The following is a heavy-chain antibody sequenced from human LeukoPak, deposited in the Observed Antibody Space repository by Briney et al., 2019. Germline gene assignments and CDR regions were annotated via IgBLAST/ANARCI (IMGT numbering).Heavy chain of an antibody. CDR2: ISSDGGKK. V-gene: IGHV3-30*03. J-gene: IGHJ4*02. CDR3: AIHPLGTAAA. D-gene: IGHD6-13*01. Sequence: PGGSLRLSCAASGFTFSSYSMNWVRQAPGKGLEWVAVISSDGGKKYFADSVKGRFTISRDNAKNTLYLQMNSLRAEDTAVYYCAIHPLGTAAAWGQGTLVTVSS. CDR1: GFTFSSYS.